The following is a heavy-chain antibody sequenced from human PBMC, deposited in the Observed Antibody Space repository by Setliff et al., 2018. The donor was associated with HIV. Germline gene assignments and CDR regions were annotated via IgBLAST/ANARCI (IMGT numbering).Heavy chain of an antibody. CDR1: GFTFSSYA. J-gene: IGHJ4*02. V-gene: IGHV3-23*01. CDR2: ISGSAGST. D-gene: IGHD3-3*01. CDR3: AEDWSGYIPTHAFNY. Sequence: SLRLSCAASGFTFSSYAMSWVRQAPGKGLEWVSVISGSAGSTYYADSVKGRFTISRDNSKNTLYLQMNSLRAEDTAVYYCAEDWSGYIPTHAFNYWGQGTLVTV.